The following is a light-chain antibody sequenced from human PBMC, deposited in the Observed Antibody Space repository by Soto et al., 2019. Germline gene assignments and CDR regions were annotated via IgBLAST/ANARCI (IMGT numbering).Light chain of an antibody. V-gene: IGKV3-15*01. J-gene: IGKJ3*01. CDR2: GAS. CDR1: QSVSRSY. CDR3: QQYNTWPPT. Sequence: EILLTQSPGTLSLSPGDRATLSCRASQSVSRSYLGWYQQKPGQAPRLLIYGASTRATGIPARFTGSGSGTEFTLAINSLQSEGFAVYWCQQYNTWPPTFGPGTKVDIK.